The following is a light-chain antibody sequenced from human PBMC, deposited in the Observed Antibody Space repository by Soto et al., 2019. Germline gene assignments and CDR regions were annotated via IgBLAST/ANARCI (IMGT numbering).Light chain of an antibody. CDR1: QSVSSSY. J-gene: IGKJ1*01. Sequence: EIVLTQSPCTLSLSPGERATLSCRASQSVSSSYLAWYQQRPGQAPRLLIYGASNRATGIPDRFSGSGSGTEFTLTISSLQSEDRAVYYCQQYDNWPQTFGQGTKVDI. CDR2: GAS. CDR3: QQYDNWPQT. V-gene: IGKV3-20*01.